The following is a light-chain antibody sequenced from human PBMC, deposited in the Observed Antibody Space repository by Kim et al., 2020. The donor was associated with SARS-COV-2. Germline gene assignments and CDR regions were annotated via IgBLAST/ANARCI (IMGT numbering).Light chain of an antibody. CDR3: QKYNRAPFT. Sequence: ASVGDRVTITCRARQGINNFLAWYQQKPRKPPKLLLGNASTVQSGVPSRFSGSISGTEFTLVISSLQPEDVATYYCQKYNRAPFTFGGGTKVDIK. V-gene: IGKV1-27*01. CDR1: QGINNF. CDR2: NAS. J-gene: IGKJ4*01.